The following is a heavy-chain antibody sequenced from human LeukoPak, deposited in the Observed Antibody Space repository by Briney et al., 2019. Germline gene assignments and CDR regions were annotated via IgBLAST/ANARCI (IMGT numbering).Heavy chain of an antibody. CDR3: ARDRSSFSYAFDI. CDR2: ISKDGSDK. CDR1: GFTFSDYA. D-gene: IGHD6-6*01. J-gene: IGHJ3*02. Sequence: GGSLRLSCAASGFTFSDYAMHWVRQAPGKGLEWVAVISKDGSDKYYPGSVRGRFTISRDNSKNTIYLQMDSLRAEDTAIYYCARDRSSFSYAFDIWGQGTMVTVS. V-gene: IGHV3-30-3*01.